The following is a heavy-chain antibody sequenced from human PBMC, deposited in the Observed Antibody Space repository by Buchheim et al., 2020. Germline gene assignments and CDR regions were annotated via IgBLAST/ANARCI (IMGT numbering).Heavy chain of an antibody. Sequence: EVQLVESGGGLVQPGGSLRLSCAASGFTVSSNYMSWVRQAPGKGLEWVSVIYSGGSTYYADSVKGRFTISKAHSKNRLYLQMNSLRAEDTAVYYCARVSIGMLSYYYYYGMDVWGQGTT. D-gene: IGHD2-8*01. J-gene: IGHJ6*02. V-gene: IGHV3-66*02. CDR3: ARVSIGMLSYYYYYGMDV. CDR1: GFTVSSNY. CDR2: IYSGGST.